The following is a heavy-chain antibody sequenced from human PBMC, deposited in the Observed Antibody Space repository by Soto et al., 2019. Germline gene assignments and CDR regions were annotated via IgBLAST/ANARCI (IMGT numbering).Heavy chain of an antibody. CDR3: ARAAGEGLDY. V-gene: IGHV3-30-3*01. CDR2: ISYDGSNK. CDR1: GFTFSSYA. J-gene: IGHJ4*02. Sequence: QVQLVESGGGVVQPGRSLRLSCAASGFTFSSYAMHWDRQAPGKGLEWVAVISYDGSNKYYADSVKGRFTISRDNSKNTLYLQMNSLRAEDTAVYYCARAAGEGLDYWGQGTLVTVSS. D-gene: IGHD3-10*01.